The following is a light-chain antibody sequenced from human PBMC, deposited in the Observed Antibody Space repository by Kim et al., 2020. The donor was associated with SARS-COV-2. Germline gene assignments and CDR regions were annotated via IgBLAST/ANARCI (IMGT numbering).Light chain of an antibody. CDR1: QSISSH. CDR3: QQSYITPFT. J-gene: IGKJ3*01. V-gene: IGKV1-39*01. Sequence: DIQMTQSPSALSASVGDRVTITCRTTQSISSHLNWYQQKPGRAPKLLISAASTLQGGVPSRFSGSGSETDFTLTISSLQPEDFATYFCQQSYITPFTFGPGTKVDIK. CDR2: AAS.